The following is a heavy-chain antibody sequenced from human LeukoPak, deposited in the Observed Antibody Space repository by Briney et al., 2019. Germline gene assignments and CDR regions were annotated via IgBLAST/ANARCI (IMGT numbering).Heavy chain of an antibody. CDR1: GGSISSSSYY. J-gene: IGHJ4*02. V-gene: IGHV4-39*01. D-gene: IGHD6-19*01. Sequence: SDTLSLTCTFSGGSISSSSYYWGWIRQPPGKGLEWIGSIYYSGSTYYNPSLKSRVTISVDTSKNQFSLKLSSVTAADTAVYYCARLDAYSSGWYEALYYFDYWGQGTLVTVSS. CDR3: ARLDAYSSGWYEALYYFDY. CDR2: IYYSGST.